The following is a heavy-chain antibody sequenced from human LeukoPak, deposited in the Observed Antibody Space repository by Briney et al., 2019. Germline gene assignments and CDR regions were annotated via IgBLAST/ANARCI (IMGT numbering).Heavy chain of an antibody. CDR1: GGSFSGYY. D-gene: IGHD5-18*01. CDR3: ARVRGYIYGLARYYYYYMDV. V-gene: IGHV4-34*01. J-gene: IGHJ6*03. Sequence: SETLSLTCAVYGGSFSGYYWSWIRQPPGKGLEWIGEINHSGSTNYNPSLKSRVTISVDTSKNQFSLKLSSVTAADTAVYYCARVRGYIYGLARYYYYYMDVWGKGTTVTVSS. CDR2: INHSGST.